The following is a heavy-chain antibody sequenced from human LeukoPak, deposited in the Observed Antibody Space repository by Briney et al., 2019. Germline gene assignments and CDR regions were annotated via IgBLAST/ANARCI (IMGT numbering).Heavy chain of an antibody. Sequence: GGSLRLSCAASGFTFSSYGMHWVRQAPGKGLEWVAVIWYDGSNKYYADSVKGRFTISRDNSKNTLYLQMNSLRAEDTAVYYCARARGVATIDRAFDYWGQGTLVTVSS. V-gene: IGHV3-33*01. CDR2: IWYDGSNK. CDR1: GFTFSSYG. CDR3: ARARGVATIDRAFDY. D-gene: IGHD5-12*01. J-gene: IGHJ4*02.